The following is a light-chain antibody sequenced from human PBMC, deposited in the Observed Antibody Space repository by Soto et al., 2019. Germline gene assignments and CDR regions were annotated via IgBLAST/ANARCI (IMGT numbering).Light chain of an antibody. CDR1: SSDVVAYNY. CDR3: CSFTSITTYV. CDR2: EVS. Sequence: QSVLTQPASVSGSVGQSITISCTGTSSDVVAYNYVSWYQQQPGKAPKLMISEVSNRPSGVSNRFSGSKSGNTASLIISGLQAEDEADYYCCSFTSITTYVFGTGTKVTVL. V-gene: IGLV2-14*01. J-gene: IGLJ1*01.